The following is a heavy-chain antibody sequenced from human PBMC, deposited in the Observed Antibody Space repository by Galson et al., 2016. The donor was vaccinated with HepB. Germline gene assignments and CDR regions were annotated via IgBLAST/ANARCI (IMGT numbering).Heavy chain of an antibody. CDR3: VQSSGFNWFDP. Sequence: TLSLTCTVSGGSISGGTYYWTWIRQLPGKGLEWIGEIYHSGTTNYNPSLTSRVTISVDKPKNQFSLILNSVTAGDTAVYFCVQSSGFNWFDPWGQGTLVTVSS. CDR1: GGSISGGTYY. CDR2: IYHSGTT. J-gene: IGHJ5*02. D-gene: IGHD1-26*01. V-gene: IGHV4-30-4*08.